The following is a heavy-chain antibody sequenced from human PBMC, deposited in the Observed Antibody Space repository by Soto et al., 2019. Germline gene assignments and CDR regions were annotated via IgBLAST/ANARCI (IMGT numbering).Heavy chain of an antibody. CDR1: GGTFSSYA. CDR2: IIPIFGTA. Sequence: QVQLVQSGAEVKKPGSSVKVSCKASGGTFSSYAISWVRQAPGQGLEWMGGIIPIFGTANYAQKFQGRVTITADESTSTAYMELSSLSSEDTAVYYCARATTFSYTIFGVAIVDGWFGPWGQGTLVTVSS. V-gene: IGHV1-69*01. J-gene: IGHJ5*02. CDR3: ARATTFSYTIFGVAIVDGWFGP. D-gene: IGHD3-3*01.